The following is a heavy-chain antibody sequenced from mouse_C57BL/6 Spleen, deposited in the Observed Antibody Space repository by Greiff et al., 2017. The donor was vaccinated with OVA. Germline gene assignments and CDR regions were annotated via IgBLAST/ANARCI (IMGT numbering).Heavy chain of an antibody. Sequence: QVQLQQPGAELVKPGASVKLSCKASGYTFTSYWMHWVKQRPGQGLEWIGMIHPNSGSTNYNEKFKSKATLTVDKSSSTAYMQLSSLTSEDSAVYYCAREPLLRSSQSAYYAMDYWGQGTSVTVSS. D-gene: IGHD1-1*01. CDR2: IHPNSGST. CDR3: AREPLLRSSQSAYYAMDY. CDR1: GYTFTSYW. J-gene: IGHJ4*01. V-gene: IGHV1-64*01.